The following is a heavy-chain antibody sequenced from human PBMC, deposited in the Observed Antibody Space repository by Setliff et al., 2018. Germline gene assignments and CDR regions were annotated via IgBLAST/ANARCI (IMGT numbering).Heavy chain of an antibody. CDR1: GGTFSSYA. Sequence: ASVKVSCKASGGTFSSYAISWVRQAPGQGLEWMGWMNPNSGNTGYAQKFQGRVTMTRNTSISTAYMELSSLRSEDTAVYYCAADYYDSSGYGYWGQGTLVTVSS. J-gene: IGHJ4*02. V-gene: IGHV1-8*02. CDR2: MNPNSGNT. CDR3: AADYYDSSGYGY. D-gene: IGHD3-22*01.